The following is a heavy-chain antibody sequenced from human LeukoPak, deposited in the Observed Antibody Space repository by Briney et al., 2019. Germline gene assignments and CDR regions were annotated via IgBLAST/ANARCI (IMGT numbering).Heavy chain of an antibody. CDR2: IYYSGST. Sequence: PSETLSLTCTVSGGSISSGDYYWSWIRQPPGKGLEWIGYIYYSGSTYYNPSLKSRVTISVDTSKNQLSLKLSSVTAADTAVYYCARGSGYSYGIDYWGQGTLVTVSS. CDR3: ARGSGYSYGIDY. D-gene: IGHD5-18*01. V-gene: IGHV4-30-4*01. CDR1: GGSISSGDYY. J-gene: IGHJ4*02.